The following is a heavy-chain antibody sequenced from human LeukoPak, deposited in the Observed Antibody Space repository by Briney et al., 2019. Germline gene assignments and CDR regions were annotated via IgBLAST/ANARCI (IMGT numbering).Heavy chain of an antibody. CDR2: MNPNSGNT. D-gene: IGHD3-10*01. Sequence: ASVKVSCKASGYTFTTYDINWVRQATGQGLEWMGWMNPNSGNTGYAQKFQGRVTMTRNTSMSTAYMELNSLRSEDTAVYYCXRAXXYGSGKKDXDYWGQGXLVTV. CDR1: GYTFTTYD. J-gene: IGHJ4*02. V-gene: IGHV1-8*01. CDR3: XRAXXYGSGKKDXDY.